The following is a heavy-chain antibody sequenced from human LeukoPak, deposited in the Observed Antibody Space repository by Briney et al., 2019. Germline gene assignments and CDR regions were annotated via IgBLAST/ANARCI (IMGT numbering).Heavy chain of an antibody. V-gene: IGHV3-30*18. D-gene: IGHD2-15*01. CDR1: GFTFSSYG. CDR3: AKDEEVAATVDVFDI. Sequence: PGGSLRLSCAASGFTFSSYGMHWVRQAPGKGLEWVAVISYDGSNKYYADSVKGRFTISRDNSKNTLYLQMNSLRAEDTAVYYCAKDEEVAATVDVFDIWGQGTMVTVSS. CDR2: ISYDGSNK. J-gene: IGHJ3*02.